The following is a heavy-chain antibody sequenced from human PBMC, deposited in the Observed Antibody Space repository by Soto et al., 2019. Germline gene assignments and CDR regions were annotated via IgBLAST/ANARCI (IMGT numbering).Heavy chain of an antibody. CDR3: ARDPGGKWV. V-gene: IGHV3-66*01. Sequence: PAGSLRLSCVASGFTVSNNYMTWVRQAPGKGQEWVSNMYSGGGTYYTDSVKARFTISRFSSTNTLYLQMDHVRADDTALDYCARDPGGKWVWGKGTKVTFSS. CDR1: GFTVSNNY. J-gene: IGHJ6*04. D-gene: IGHD2-15*01. CDR2: MYSGGGT.